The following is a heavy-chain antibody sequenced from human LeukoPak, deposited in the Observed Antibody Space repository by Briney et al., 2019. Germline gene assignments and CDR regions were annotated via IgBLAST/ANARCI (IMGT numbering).Heavy chain of an antibody. CDR1: GYTFTSYG. V-gene: IGHV1-18*01. CDR3: ARHYGYYGVPWFDP. CDR2: INAYNGNT. Sequence: GSSVKVSCKASGYTFTSYGISWVRQAPGQGLEGMGWINAYNGNTNYAQKPQGRVTMTTGPSTHTAPMELESLRSDDQAVYYCARHYGYYGVPWFDPWGQGTLVTVSS. D-gene: IGHD4-17*01. J-gene: IGHJ5*02.